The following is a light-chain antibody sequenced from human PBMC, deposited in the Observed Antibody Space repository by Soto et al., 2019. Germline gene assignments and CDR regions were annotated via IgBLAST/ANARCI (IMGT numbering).Light chain of an antibody. CDR3: SSYTSTTTLAV. J-gene: IGLJ2*01. V-gene: IGLV2-14*01. CDR1: SSDIGNYNY. Sequence: QSALTQPASVSGSPGQSITISCTGTSSDIGNYNYVSWYQQYPGKAPKLMIFEVNNRPSGVSNRFSGSKSGNTASLTISGLRAEDEADYYCSSYTSTTTLAVFGGGTKVTV. CDR2: EVN.